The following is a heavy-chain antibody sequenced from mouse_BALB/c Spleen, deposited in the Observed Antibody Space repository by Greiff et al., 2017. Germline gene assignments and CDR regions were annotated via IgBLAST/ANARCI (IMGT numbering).Heavy chain of an antibody. CDR3: ARDYGSYYFDY. V-gene: IGHV1S135*01. CDR2: IDPYNGGT. J-gene: IGHJ2*01. Sequence: VQLKQSGPELVKPGASVKVSCKASGYAFTSYNMYWVKQSHGKSLEWIGYIDPYNGGTSYNQKFKGKATLTVDKSSSPAYMHLNSLTSEDSAVYYCARDYGSYYFDYWGQGTTLTVSS. CDR1: GYAFTSYN. D-gene: IGHD1-1*02.